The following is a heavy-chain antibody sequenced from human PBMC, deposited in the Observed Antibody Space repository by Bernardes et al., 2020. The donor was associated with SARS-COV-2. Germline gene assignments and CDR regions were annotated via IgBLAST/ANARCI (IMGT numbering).Heavy chain of an antibody. CDR1: LFSLRPSGMC. CDR3: ARMAWSGSIYYFYGMDV. CDR2: IDWNDGK. V-gene: IGHV2-70*11. J-gene: IGHJ6*02. Sequence: SGLTPSKPTHTLILTCPFSLFSLRPSGMCVSWIRQPPGKALEWLARIDWNDGKYHTTPLKTRLTISKDTSKNQVVLTMTNMDPVDTATYYCARMAWSGSIYYFYGMDVWGHGTTVTVSS. D-gene: IGHD3-3*01.